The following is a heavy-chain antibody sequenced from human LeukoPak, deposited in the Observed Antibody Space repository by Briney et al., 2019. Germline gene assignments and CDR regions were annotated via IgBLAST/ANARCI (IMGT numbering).Heavy chain of an antibody. D-gene: IGHD6-13*01. CDR1: GYTFTSYG. CDR2: ITVYNDNT. Sequence: ASVKVSCKASGYTFTSYGISWVRQAPGQGLECMGWITVYNDNTYYAQKLQGRVTMTTDTSTSTAYMELRSLRSDDTAVYYCARDLRRGSSSWYVSGGDYWGQGTLVTVSS. CDR3: ARDLRRGSSSWYVSGGDY. J-gene: IGHJ4*02. V-gene: IGHV1-18*01.